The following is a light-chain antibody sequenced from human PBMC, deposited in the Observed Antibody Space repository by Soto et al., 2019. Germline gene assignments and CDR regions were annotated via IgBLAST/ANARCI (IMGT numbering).Light chain of an antibody. Sequence: EIVMTQSPATVSVSPGERATLSCRASQSVSSNLAWYQQKPGQAPRLLIYGASTRATGIPARFSGSGSGTDFTLTISRLEPEDFAIYYCQQYNKWPPWTFGQGTKVDIK. CDR3: QQYNKWPPWT. CDR1: QSVSSN. J-gene: IGKJ1*01. V-gene: IGKV3-15*01. CDR2: GAS.